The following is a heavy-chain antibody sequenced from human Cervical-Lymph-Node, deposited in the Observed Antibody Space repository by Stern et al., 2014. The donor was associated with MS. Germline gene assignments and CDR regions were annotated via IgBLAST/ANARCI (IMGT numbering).Heavy chain of an antibody. D-gene: IGHD5/OR15-5a*01. V-gene: IGHV1-69*06. CDR1: GGTFNGYA. CDR3: AREGLHTHHYGLDV. J-gene: IGHJ6*02. Sequence: VQLVESGAEVKKPGSAVKVSCKASGGTFNGYAINWLRQAPGQGLEWMGGIIPIIGTATYAQRFQGRVTISQDRADRPSSVQLSSLRADDTAVYYCAREGLHTHHYGLDVWGQGTTVTVSS. CDR2: IIPIIGTA.